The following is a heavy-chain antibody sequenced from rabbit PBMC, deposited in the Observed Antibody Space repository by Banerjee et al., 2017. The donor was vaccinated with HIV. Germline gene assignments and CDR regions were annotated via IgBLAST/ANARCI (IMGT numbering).Heavy chain of an antibody. J-gene: IGHJ4*01. CDR3: ARLRYCSGGYGGCSYDL. V-gene: IGHV1S45*01. CDR1: GFSFSSSYY. CDR2: IDTGSGST. D-gene: IGHD8-1*01. Sequence: QEQLVESGGGLVMPGASLTLTCTASGFSFSSSYYMCWVRQAPGEGLEWIGCIDTGSGSTYCASWAKGRFTITKASSTTVTLQMTSLTAADTATYFCARLRYCSGGYGGCSYDLWGPGTLVTVS.